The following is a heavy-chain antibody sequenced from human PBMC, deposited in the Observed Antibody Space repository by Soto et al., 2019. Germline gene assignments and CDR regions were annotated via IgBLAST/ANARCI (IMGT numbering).Heavy chain of an antibody. CDR3: ARGGWSVDP. J-gene: IGHJ5*02. CDR1: GASMSPSY. CDR2: IYYDGNT. D-gene: IGHD6-19*01. V-gene: IGHV4-59*01. Sequence: SETLSLTCTVSGASMSPSYWSWIRQPPGKGLEWIGYIYYDGNTNYNPSLKSRVTMSVDTSRNQFSLILRSMTAADTAVYYCARGGWSVDPWGQGTLVTVSS.